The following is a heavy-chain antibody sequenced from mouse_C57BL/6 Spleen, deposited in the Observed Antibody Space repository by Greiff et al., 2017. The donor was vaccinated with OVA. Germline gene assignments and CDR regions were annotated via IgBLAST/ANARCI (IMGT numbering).Heavy chain of an antibody. CDR1: GFTFSSYA. CDR2: ISDGGSYT. Sequence: EVMLVESGGGLVKPGGSLKLSCAASGFTFSSYAMSWVRQTPEKRLEWVATISDGGSYTYYPDNVKGRFTISRDNAKNNLYLQMSHLKSEDTAMYYCARDHYDYYFDYWGQGTTLTVSS. D-gene: IGHD2-4*01. J-gene: IGHJ2*01. V-gene: IGHV5-4*01. CDR3: ARDHYDYYFDY.